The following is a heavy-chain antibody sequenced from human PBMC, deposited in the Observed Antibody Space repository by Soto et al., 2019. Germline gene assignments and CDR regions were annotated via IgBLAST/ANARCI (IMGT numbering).Heavy chain of an antibody. CDR2: ISWNSGSI. CDR3: AKDSTLGDWGGMDV. J-gene: IGHJ6*02. CDR1: GFTFDDYA. Sequence: EVQLVESGGGLVQPGRSLRLSCAASGFTFDDYAMHWVRQAPGKGLEWVSGISWNSGSIGYADSVKGRFTISRDNAKNSLYLHMNSLRAEDTALYYCAKDSTLGDWGGMDVWGQGTTVTVSS. D-gene: IGHD3-16*01. V-gene: IGHV3-9*01.